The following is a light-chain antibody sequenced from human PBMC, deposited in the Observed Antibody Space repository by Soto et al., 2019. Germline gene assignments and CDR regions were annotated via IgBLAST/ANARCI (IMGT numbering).Light chain of an antibody. CDR3: AAWDDSLNGPYVV. J-gene: IGLJ2*01. CDR2: SNN. CDR1: SSNIGSNT. V-gene: IGLV1-44*01. Sequence: QSVLTQPPSASGTPGQRVTISCSGSSSNIGSNTVNWYQQLPGTAPKLLICSNNQRPSGVPDRFSGSKAGTSASLAISGLQSEDEADYYCAAWDDSLNGPYVVFGGVTKLTVL.